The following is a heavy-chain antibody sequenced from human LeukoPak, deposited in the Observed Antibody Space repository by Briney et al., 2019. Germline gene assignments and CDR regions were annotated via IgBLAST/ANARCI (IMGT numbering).Heavy chain of an antibody. D-gene: IGHD1-26*01. V-gene: IGHV1-2*02. CDR3: ARGRWGSGSYFSFWFDP. Sequence: ASVKVSCKASGYTFTGYYMHWVRQAPGQGLEWMGWINPNSGGTNYAQKFQGRVTMTRDTSISTAYMELSRLRSDDTAVYYRARGRWGSGSYFSFWFDPWGQGTLVTVSS. J-gene: IGHJ5*02. CDR1: GYTFTGYY. CDR2: INPNSGGT.